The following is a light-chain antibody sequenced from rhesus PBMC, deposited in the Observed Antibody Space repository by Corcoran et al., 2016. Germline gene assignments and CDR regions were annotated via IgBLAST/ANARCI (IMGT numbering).Light chain of an antibody. J-gene: IGKJ4*01. CDR2: KAY. V-gene: IGKV1-22*01. Sequence: DIQMTQSPSSLSASVGDTVTITCRASQGISSWLAWYQQKPGKAPKLLIYKAYSLQSGVPSRFSGSGSGTDFTLTISSLQSEDFATYSGQRYSSRPLTFGGGTKVEIK. CDR3: QRYSSRPLT. CDR1: QGISSW.